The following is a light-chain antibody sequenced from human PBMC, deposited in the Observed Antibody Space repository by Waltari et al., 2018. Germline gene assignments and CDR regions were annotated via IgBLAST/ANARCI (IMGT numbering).Light chain of an antibody. J-gene: IGLJ3*02. Sequence: QSALTQPASVSGSPGQSITISCTGTSSDVGLYNYVSWYQQHPGKPPKLMIYEVSKRPSGVSNRFSGSKSGNTASLTISGLQAEDEADYYCTSFTRTSIWVFGGGTKLTVL. V-gene: IGLV2-14*01. CDR2: EVS. CDR1: SSDVGLYNY. CDR3: TSFTRTSIWV.